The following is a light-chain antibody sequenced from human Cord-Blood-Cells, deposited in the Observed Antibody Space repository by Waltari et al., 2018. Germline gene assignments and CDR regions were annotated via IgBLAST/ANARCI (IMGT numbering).Light chain of an antibody. Sequence: AIRMTQPPSSFSASTGARVPITCRASQGISSYLTWYQQKPGKAPKLLIYAASTLQSGVPSRFSGSGSGTDFTLTISCLQSEDFATYYCQQYYSYPWTFGQGTKVEIK. CDR3: QQYYSYPWT. V-gene: IGKV1-8*01. CDR2: AAS. CDR1: QGISSY. J-gene: IGKJ1*01.